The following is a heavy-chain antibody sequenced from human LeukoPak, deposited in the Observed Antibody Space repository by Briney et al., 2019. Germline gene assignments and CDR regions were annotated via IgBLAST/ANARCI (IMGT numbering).Heavy chain of an antibody. D-gene: IGHD2-21*02. J-gene: IGHJ6*02. V-gene: IGHV3-11*01. Sequence: GGSLRLSRAASGFTFSDYYMSWIRQAPGKGLEWVSYISSSGSTIYYADSVKGRFTISRDNAKNSLYLQMNSLRAEDTAVYYCARDQCGGDCYSGPYYGMDVWGQGTTVTVSS. CDR3: ARDQCGGDCYSGPYYGMDV. CDR2: ISSSGSTI. CDR1: GFTFSDYY.